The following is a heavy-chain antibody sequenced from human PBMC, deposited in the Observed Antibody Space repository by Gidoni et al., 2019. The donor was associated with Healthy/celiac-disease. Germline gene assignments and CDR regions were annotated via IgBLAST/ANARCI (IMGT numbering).Heavy chain of an antibody. J-gene: IGHJ4*02. CDR1: GFIFSDYA. CDR2: MSGSGGST. Sequence: EVQLLESGGGLAQPGGSLRLSCASSGFIFSDYAMSWVRQSPGKGLERLSVMSGSGGSTKYADSVKGRFSISRDNSKKTLYLQMNSLRAEDTAIYSCARAEGSNWSLTYIDYWGQGTRVTVSS. D-gene: IGHD1-26*01. CDR3: ARAEGSNWSLTYIDY. V-gene: IGHV3-23*01.